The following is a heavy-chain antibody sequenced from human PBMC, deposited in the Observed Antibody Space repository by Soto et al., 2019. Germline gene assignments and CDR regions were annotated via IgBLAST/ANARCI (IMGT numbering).Heavy chain of an antibody. CDR2: VRGNGDPP. V-gene: IGHV3-64D*06. J-gene: IGHJ4*02. CDR3: VKSRGGNNFDFFD. D-gene: IGHD1-20*01. Sequence: GGSLRLSCSASGFTFSSYALHWVRQAPGKGLEYISGVRGNGDPPFYADAVKARSTISRDNSKNTLYLQMTSVSADDAAVYYCVKSRGGNNFDFFDWGQGTPVTVSS. CDR1: GFTFSSYA.